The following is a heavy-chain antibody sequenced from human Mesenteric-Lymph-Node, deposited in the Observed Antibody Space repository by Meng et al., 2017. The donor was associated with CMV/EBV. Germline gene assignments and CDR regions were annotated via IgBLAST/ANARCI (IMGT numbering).Heavy chain of an antibody. CDR3: ARVPMSGYDYVWGSYRWGYYFDY. J-gene: IGHJ4*02. V-gene: IGHV4-34*01. Sequence: GSLRLSCAVYGGSFSGYYWSWIRQPPGKGLEWIGEINHSGSTNYNPSLKSRVTISVDTSKNQFSLKLSSVTAADTAVYYCARVPMSGYDYVWGSYRWGYYFDYWGQGTLVTVSS. CDR1: GGSFSGYY. CDR2: INHSGST. D-gene: IGHD3-16*02.